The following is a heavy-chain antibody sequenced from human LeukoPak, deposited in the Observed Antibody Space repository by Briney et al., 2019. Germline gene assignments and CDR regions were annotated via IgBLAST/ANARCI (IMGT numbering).Heavy chain of an antibody. D-gene: IGHD5-18*01. CDR3: ARGRYSYGALFDY. J-gene: IGHJ4*02. V-gene: IGHV3-30-3*01. Sequence: GGSLRLSCAASGFTFSSYAMHWVRQAPGKGLEWVAVISYDGSNKYYADSVKGRFTISRDNSKNTLYLQMNGLRAEDTAVYYCARGRYSYGALFDYWGQGTLVTVSS. CDR1: GFTFSSYA. CDR2: ISYDGSNK.